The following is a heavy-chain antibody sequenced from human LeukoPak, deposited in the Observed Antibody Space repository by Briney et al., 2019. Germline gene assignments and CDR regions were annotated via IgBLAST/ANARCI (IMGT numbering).Heavy chain of an antibody. CDR2: ISSTSSYI. V-gene: IGHV3-21*01. CDR3: AREDNYYGSGTPFDY. CDR1: GFTFSTYS. D-gene: IGHD3-10*01. J-gene: IGHJ4*02. Sequence: GGSLRLSCAASGFTFSTYSMNWVRQAPGRGLEWVSSISSTSSYIYYADSVKGRFTISRDSAKNSLYLQINSLRAEDTAVYYCAREDNYYGSGTPFDYWGQGTLVTVSS.